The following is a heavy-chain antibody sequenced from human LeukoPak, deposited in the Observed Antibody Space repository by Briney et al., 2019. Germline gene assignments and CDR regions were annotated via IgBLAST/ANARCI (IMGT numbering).Heavy chain of an antibody. V-gene: IGHV4-59*08. J-gene: IGHJ5*01. CDR2: IYHSGVT. Sequence: SETLSLTCTVSGGSISSYYWSWIRQPPGKGLEWIGRIYHSGVTDYNPSLKSRVTISVDTSKNQFSLKLSSVTAADTAVYNCARVGGSAYPSTGFDFWGQGTLVTVSS. CDR3: ARVGGSAYPSTGFDF. CDR1: GGSISSYY. D-gene: IGHD3-16*01.